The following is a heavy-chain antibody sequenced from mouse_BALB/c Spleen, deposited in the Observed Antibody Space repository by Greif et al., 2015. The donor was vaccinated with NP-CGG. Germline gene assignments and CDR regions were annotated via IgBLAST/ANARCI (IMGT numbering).Heavy chain of an antibody. Sequence: SGAELVKPGASVKLSCTASGLNIKDTYMHWVKQRPEQGLEWIGRIDPADGNTKYDPKFQGKATITADTSSNTAYLQLSSLTSEDTAVYYCARGYGSLDYWGQGTTLTVSS. J-gene: IGHJ2*01. CDR1: GLNIKDTY. CDR2: IDPADGNT. V-gene: IGHV14-3*02. CDR3: ARGYGSLDY. D-gene: IGHD1-1*01.